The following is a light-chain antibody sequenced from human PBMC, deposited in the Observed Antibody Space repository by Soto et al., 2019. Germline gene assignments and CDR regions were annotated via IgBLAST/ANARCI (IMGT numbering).Light chain of an antibody. CDR3: QQYNSYPVA. CDR2: KAS. CDR1: QSISSW. V-gene: IGKV1-5*03. J-gene: IGKJ4*01. Sequence: DIQMTQSPSTLSASVGDRVTITCRASQSISSWLAWYQQKPGKAPKLLIYKASSLESGVPSRVSGSGSGTEFTLTISSLQPDDFATYDCQQYNSYPVAFGGGTKVEVK.